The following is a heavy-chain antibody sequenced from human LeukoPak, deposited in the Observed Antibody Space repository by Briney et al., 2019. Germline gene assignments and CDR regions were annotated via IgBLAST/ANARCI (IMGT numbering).Heavy chain of an antibody. V-gene: IGHV3-48*03. J-gene: IGHJ4*02. CDR2: ISGSGSTI. CDR1: GYTFSSYE. D-gene: IGHD1-26*01. Sequence: GGSLRLSCEGSGYTFSSYEMNWVRQAPGKGLEWVSYISGSGSTIYYADSVKGRFTISRDNAKNSLFLQMNSLRAEDTALYYCARDRGSGSYYPVDYWGQGTLVTVSS. CDR3: ARDRGSGSYYPVDY.